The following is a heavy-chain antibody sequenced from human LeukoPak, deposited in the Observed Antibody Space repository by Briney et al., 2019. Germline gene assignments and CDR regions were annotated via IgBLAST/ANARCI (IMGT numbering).Heavy chain of an antibody. CDR2: IGTAGDT. J-gene: IGHJ4*02. CDR3: ARGANTHFDY. CDR1: GXTFSNYD. V-gene: IGHV3-13*04. Sequence: GGSLRLSCAASGXTFSNYDVHWVRQATGKGLEWVSAIGTAGDTYYPGSVGGRFTMSRENAKNSLYLQMNSLTAGDTAVYYCARGANTHFDYWGQGILVTVSS. D-gene: IGHD1-26*01.